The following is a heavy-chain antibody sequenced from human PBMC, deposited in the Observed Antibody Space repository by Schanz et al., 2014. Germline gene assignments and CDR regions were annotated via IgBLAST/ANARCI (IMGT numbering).Heavy chain of an antibody. V-gene: IGHV1-69*08. J-gene: IGHJ6*02. CDR1: GGTFSSST. D-gene: IGHD3-9*01. CDR2: IIPILDKT. Sequence: QVQLVQSGAEVKKPGSSVKVSCKASGGTFSSSTLTWVRQAPGQGLEWMGRIIPILDKTNYAQKFQGRVTMTADKSTSTVYMELSALRSEDTSVYYRAKVDRTRYYDIDVWGQGTTGTVSS. CDR3: AKVDRTRYYDIDV.